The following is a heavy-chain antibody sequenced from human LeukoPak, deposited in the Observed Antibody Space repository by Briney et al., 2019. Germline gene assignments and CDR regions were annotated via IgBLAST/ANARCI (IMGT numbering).Heavy chain of an antibody. V-gene: IGHV1-2*02. CDR3: ARVHSQVTTVFSYYYYMDV. J-gene: IGHJ6*03. D-gene: IGHD4-17*01. CDR2: INPNSGGT. Sequence: ASVKVSCKASGYTFTGYYMHWVRQAPGQGLEWMGWINPNSGGTNYAQKFQGRVTMTRDTSISTAYMELSRLRSDDTAVYYCARVHSQVTTVFSYYYYMDVWGKGTTVTISS. CDR1: GYTFTGYY.